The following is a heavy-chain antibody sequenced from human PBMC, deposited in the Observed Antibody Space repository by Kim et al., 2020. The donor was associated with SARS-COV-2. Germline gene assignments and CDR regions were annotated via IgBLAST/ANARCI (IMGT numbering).Heavy chain of an antibody. CDR3: ARGAPGDDIVVVPAAIWYYYYYMDV. V-gene: IGHV1-69*13. CDR2: IIPIFGTA. J-gene: IGHJ6*03. D-gene: IGHD2-2*01. Sequence: SVKVSCKASGGTFSSYAISWVRQAPGQGLEWMGGIIPIFGTANYAQKFQGRVTITADESTSTAYMELSSLRSEDTAVYYCARGAPGDDIVVVPAAIWYYYYYMDVWGKGTTVTVSS. CDR1: GGTFSSYA.